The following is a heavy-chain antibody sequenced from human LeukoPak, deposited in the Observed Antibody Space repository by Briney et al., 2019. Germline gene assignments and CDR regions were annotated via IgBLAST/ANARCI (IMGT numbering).Heavy chain of an antibody. V-gene: IGHV3-21*04. Sequence: GGSLRLSCVASGFTFSDYNMNWVRQAPGQGLEWVSSVSISNSHVYYADSVKGRFTISRDNAKNSLYLQMNSLRDEDTALYYCTKDKYSSSWYYFDYWGQGTLVTVSS. CDR1: GFTFSDYN. CDR2: VSISNSHV. CDR3: TKDKYSSSWYYFDY. D-gene: IGHD6-13*01. J-gene: IGHJ4*02.